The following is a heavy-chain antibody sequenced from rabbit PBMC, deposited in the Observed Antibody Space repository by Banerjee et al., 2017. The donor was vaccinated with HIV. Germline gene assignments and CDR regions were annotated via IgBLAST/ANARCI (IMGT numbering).Heavy chain of an antibody. V-gene: IGHV1S40*01. CDR2: IGGSSSDFT. Sequence: QSLEESGGDLVKPGASLTLTCTASGFSFSNSDYMCWVRQAPGKGLEWISCIGGSSSDFTYSATWAKGRFTCSKTSSTTMTLQMTSLTVADTATYFCARDLDDVIGWNFGWWGQGTLVTVS. J-gene: IGHJ6*01. D-gene: IGHD4-1*01. CDR1: GFSFSNSDY. CDR3: ARDLDDVIGWNFGW.